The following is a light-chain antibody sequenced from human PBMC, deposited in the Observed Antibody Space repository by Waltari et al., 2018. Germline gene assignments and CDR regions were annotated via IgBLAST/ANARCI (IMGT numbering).Light chain of an antibody. J-gene: IGLJ2*01. CDR2: SNN. CDR3: AAWDDSLNGPV. V-gene: IGLV1-44*01. CDR1: SSNIGSNT. Sequence: QSVLTQPPSASATPGPRVPIPCSGSSSNIGSNTVNCYQQLPGTAPKLLIYSNNQRPSGVPDRFSGSKSGTSASLAISGLQSEDEADYYCAAWDDSLNGPVFGGGTKLTVL.